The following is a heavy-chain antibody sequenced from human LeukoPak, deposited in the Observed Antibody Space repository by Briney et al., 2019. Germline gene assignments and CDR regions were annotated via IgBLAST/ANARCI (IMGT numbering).Heavy chain of an antibody. Sequence: GGSPRLSCAASGFTFSSYGMHWVRQAPGKGLEWVAFIRYDGSNKYYADSVKGRFTISRDNSKNTLYLQMNSLRAEDTAVYYCAKCRRSYYGSGSYRDYYGMDVWGQGTTVTVSS. D-gene: IGHD3-10*01. V-gene: IGHV3-30*02. CDR1: GFTFSSYG. CDR3: AKCRRSYYGSGSYRDYYGMDV. J-gene: IGHJ6*02. CDR2: IRYDGSNK.